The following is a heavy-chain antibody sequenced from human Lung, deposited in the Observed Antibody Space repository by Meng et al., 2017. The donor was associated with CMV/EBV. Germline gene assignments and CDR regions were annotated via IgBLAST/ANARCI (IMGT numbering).Heavy chain of an antibody. V-gene: IGHV3-30*06. CDR1: GFTFSNYG. J-gene: IGHJ4*03. Sequence: GESLKISCAASGFTFSNYGMHWVRQAPGKGPQWVALISHDGSKEFYADSVKGRFTISRDNSKNTLFLQVNSLRAEDSAIYYCVTSRVRWGPRATDFWGQGTMVTVSS. D-gene: IGHD3-16*01. CDR3: VTSRVRWGPRATDF. CDR2: ISHDGSKE.